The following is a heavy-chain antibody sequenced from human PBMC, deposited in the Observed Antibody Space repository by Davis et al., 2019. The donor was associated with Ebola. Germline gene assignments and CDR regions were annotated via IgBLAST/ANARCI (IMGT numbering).Heavy chain of an antibody. Sequence: AASVKVSCKASGYSFTTYAVNWVRQAPGQGLEWMGWINTKTGNPTYAQGFTGRFVFSLDTSVSTAYLQISSLKAEDTAVYYCARDSMIGKFDPWGQGTLVTVSS. CDR1: GYSFTTYA. J-gene: IGHJ5*02. V-gene: IGHV7-4-1*02. CDR3: ARDSMIGKFDP. CDR2: INTKTGNP. D-gene: IGHD3-10*02.